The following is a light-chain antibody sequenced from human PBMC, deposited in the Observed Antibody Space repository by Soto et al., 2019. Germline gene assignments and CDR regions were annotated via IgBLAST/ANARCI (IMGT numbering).Light chain of an antibody. CDR1: SSDVGSYNL. Sequence: QSLLTQPASESVSPGQSITISCTGTSSDVGSYNLVSWYQQHPGKAPKLMIYEGSKRPSGVSNRFSGSKSGNTASLTISGLQAEDEADYYCCSYAGSSTLYVFGTGTKVTVL. V-gene: IGLV2-23*03. CDR2: EGS. J-gene: IGLJ1*01. CDR3: CSYAGSSTLYV.